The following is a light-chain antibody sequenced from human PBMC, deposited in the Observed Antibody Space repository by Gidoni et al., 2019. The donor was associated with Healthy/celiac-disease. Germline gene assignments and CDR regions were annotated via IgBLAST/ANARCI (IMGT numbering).Light chain of an antibody. J-gene: IGKJ2*01. CDR1: QSISSY. Sequence: GDRVTITCRASQSISSYLNWYQQKPGKAPKLLIYAASSLQSGVPSRFSGSGSGTDFTLTISSLQPEDFATYYCQQSYSTPYTFGQGTKLEIK. CDR2: AAS. V-gene: IGKV1-39*01. CDR3: QQSYSTPYT.